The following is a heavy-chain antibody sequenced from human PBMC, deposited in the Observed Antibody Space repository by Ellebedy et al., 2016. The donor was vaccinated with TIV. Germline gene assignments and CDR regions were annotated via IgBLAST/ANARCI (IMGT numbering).Heavy chain of an antibody. CDR2: FDPEDGET. J-gene: IGHJ4*02. CDR3: ARGFCSGGRCSYRWLVYYFDY. CDR1: GYTLTELS. D-gene: IGHD2-15*01. Sequence: ASVKVSCKVSGYTLTELSMHWVRQAPGKGLEWMGGFDPEDGETIYAQKFQGKVTITADKSTSTAYMELSSLRSEDTAGYYCARGFCSGGRCSYRWLVYYFDYWGQGTLVTVSS. V-gene: IGHV1-24*01.